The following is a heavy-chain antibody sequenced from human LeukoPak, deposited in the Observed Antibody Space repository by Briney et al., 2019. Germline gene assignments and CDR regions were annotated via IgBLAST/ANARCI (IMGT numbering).Heavy chain of an antibody. CDR1: GGTFSSYA. CDR3: ARGERRSNWFDP. J-gene: IGHJ5*02. Sequence: GASVKVSCKASGGTFSSYAISWVRQAPGQGLEWMGGIIPISGTANYAQKFQGRVTITADESTSTAYMELSSLRSEDTAVYYCARGERRSNWFDPWGQGTLVTVSS. V-gene: IGHV1-69*13. CDR2: IIPISGTA.